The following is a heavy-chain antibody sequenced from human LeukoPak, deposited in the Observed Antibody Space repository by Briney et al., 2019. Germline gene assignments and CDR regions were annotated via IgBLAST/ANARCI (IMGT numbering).Heavy chain of an antibody. Sequence: SQTLSLTCTVSGGSISSGSYYWSSIRQPAGKGMEWIGRIYTSGSTNYNPSLKSRATISVNTSKNQFSLKLSSVTAADTAVYYCARDAPVGMDVWGQGTTVTVSS. CDR3: ARDAPVGMDV. CDR1: GGSISSGSYY. V-gene: IGHV4-61*02. CDR2: IYTSGST. J-gene: IGHJ6*02.